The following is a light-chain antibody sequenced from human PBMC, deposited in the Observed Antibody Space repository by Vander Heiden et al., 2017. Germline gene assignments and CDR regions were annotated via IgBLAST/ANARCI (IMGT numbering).Light chain of an antibody. CDR1: QSLVYSDGTTY. J-gene: IGKJ4*01. V-gene: IGKV2-30*01. CDR2: TVS. CDR3: MQGTHWPLT. Sequence: DVVMTQSPLSLPVTLGQPASISRRSSQSLVYSDGTTYLSWFQQRPGQSPRRLIYTVSNRDSGVPDRFSGSGSGTEFTLKISRVEAEDVGVYYCMQGTHWPLTFGGGTKVEIK.